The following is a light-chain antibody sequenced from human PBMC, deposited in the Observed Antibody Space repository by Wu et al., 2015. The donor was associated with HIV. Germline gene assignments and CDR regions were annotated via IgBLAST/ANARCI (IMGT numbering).Light chain of an antibody. Sequence: EIVMTQSPATLSVSPGERATLSCRASQSVSSSYLAWYQQKPGQAPRLLIYDASNRATGIPARFSGSGSGTDFTLTISSLEPEDFALYYCQQRSNWPLTFGGGTKVEIK. J-gene: IGKJ4*01. CDR1: QSVSSSY. CDR2: DAS. V-gene: IGKV3D-20*02. CDR3: QQRSNWPLT.